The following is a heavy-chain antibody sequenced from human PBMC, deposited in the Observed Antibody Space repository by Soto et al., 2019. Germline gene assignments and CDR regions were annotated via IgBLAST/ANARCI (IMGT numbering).Heavy chain of an antibody. D-gene: IGHD6-13*01. CDR1: GGSTSSSSYY. J-gene: IGHJ6*02. Sequence: PSETLSLTCTVSGGSTSSSSYYWGWIRQPPGKGLEWIGSIYYSGSTYYNPSLKSRVTISVDTSKNQFSLKLSSVTAADTAVYYCARIGSWQQLYYYYYGMDVWGQGTTVTVSS. CDR3: ARIGSWQQLYYYYYGMDV. V-gene: IGHV4-39*01. CDR2: IYYSGST.